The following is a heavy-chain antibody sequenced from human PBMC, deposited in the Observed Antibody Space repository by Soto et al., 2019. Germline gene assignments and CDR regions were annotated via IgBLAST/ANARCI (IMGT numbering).Heavy chain of an antibody. J-gene: IGHJ4*02. V-gene: IGHV4-39*02. CDR2: IYYSGST. CDR1: GGSISSSSYY. Sequence: PSETLSLTCTVSGGSISSSSYYWGWIRQPPGKGLEWIGSIYYSGSTYYNPSLKSRVTISVDTSKNQFSLKLSSVTAADTAVYYCAREAWIQLWPRGFDYWGQGTLVTVSS. D-gene: IGHD5-18*01. CDR3: AREAWIQLWPRGFDY.